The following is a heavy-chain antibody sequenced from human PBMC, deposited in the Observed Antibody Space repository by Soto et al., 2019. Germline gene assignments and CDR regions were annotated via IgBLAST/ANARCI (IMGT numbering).Heavy chain of an antibody. Sequence: QVQLVQSGAEVKKPGSSVKVSCKASGGTFSSYAISWVRQAPGQGLEWMGGIIPIFGTANYAQKFQGRVTITADESTSTAYMELSSLRSEDTAVYYCARASLDYVWGSYRYGGAFDIWGQGTMVTVSS. D-gene: IGHD3-16*02. CDR2: IIPIFGTA. CDR1: GGTFSSYA. J-gene: IGHJ3*02. V-gene: IGHV1-69*01. CDR3: ARASLDYVWGSYRYGGAFDI.